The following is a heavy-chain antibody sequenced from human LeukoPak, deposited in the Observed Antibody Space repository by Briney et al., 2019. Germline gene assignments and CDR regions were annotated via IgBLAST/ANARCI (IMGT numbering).Heavy chain of an antibody. CDR1: GGSISCDY. CDR2: IYYSGST. D-gene: IGHD5-18*01. V-gene: IGHV4-59*01. CDR3: ASGGYSYGYGYYFDY. J-gene: IGHJ4*02. Sequence: PSETLSLTGAVSGGSISCDYWSCLRQPPGNGLGWSGDIYYSGSTNYNPSLKSRVTISVDTSKNQFSLKLSSVTAADTAVYYSASGGYSYGYGYYFDYWGQGTLATVSS.